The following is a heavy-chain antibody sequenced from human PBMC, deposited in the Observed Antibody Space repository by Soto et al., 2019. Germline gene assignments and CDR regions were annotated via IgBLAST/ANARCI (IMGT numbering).Heavy chain of an antibody. V-gene: IGHV3-23*01. J-gene: IGHJ4*02. CDR3: AKNTRGYSSSRYYFVY. Sequence: GGSLRLSCAASGFTFSSYAMSWVRQAPGKGLEWVSAISGSGGSTYYADSVKGRFTISRDNSKNTLYLQMNSLRAEDTAVYYCAKNTRGYSSSRYYFVYWGQGTLVTVSS. CDR1: GFTFSSYA. D-gene: IGHD6-6*01. CDR2: ISGSGGST.